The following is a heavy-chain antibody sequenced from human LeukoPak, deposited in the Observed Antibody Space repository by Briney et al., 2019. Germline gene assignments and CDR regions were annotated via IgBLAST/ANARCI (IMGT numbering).Heavy chain of an antibody. CDR2: ISSSSSYI. D-gene: IGHD2-15*01. J-gene: IGHJ4*02. CDR3: ARDGEYCSGGSCYWVNFDY. CDR1: GFTFSSYS. V-gene: IGHV3-21*01. Sequence: PGGSLRLSCAASGFTFSSYSMNWVRQAPGKGLEWVSSISSSSSYIYYADSVKGRFTISRDNAKNSLYLQMNSLRAEDTAVYYCARDGEYCSGGSCYWVNFDYWGQGTLVTVSS.